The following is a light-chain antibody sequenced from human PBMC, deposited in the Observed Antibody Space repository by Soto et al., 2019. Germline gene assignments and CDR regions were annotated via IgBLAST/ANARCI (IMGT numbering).Light chain of an antibody. CDR2: VVS. J-gene: IGLJ2*01. V-gene: IGLV2-14*01. CDR1: SNDIGLYNY. Sequence: QSALAQPASVSGSPVQSITISCTGTSNDIGLYNYVSWYQQHPGKAPKLIIYVVSSRPSGISNRFSASKSGNTASLTISGLQAEDEADYYCASYARGSTLVVFGGGTKLTVL. CDR3: ASYARGSTLVV.